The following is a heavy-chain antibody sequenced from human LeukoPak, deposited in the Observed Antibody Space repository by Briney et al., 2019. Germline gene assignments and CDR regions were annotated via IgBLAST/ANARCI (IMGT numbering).Heavy chain of an antibody. CDR2: IKQDGSEK. D-gene: IGHD3-3*01. CDR1: GFTFSSYW. J-gene: IGHJ6*03. CDR3: ARVEGKSSDFWSGYYKGSYYYYYMDV. V-gene: IGHV3-7*01. Sequence: GGSLRLSCAASGFTFSSYWMSWVRQAPGKGLEWVANIKQDGSEKYYVDSVKGRFTISRDNAKNSLYLQMNSLRAEDTAVYYCARVEGKSSDFWSGYYKGSYYYYYMDVWGKGTTVTVSS.